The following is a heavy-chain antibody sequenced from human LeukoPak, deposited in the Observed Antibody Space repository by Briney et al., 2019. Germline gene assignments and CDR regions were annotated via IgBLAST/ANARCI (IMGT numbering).Heavy chain of an antibody. V-gene: IGHV3-21*01. CDR2: ISSSSSYI. D-gene: IGHD3-22*01. CDR1: GFTFSSYS. CDR3: AKGREYYYDSSGPRGYFDY. J-gene: IGHJ4*02. Sequence: GGSLRLSCAASGFTFSSYSMNWVRQAPGKGLEWVSSISSSSSYIYYADSVKGRFTISRDNAKNSLYLQMNSLRAEDTAVYYCAKGREYYYDSSGPRGYFDYWGQGTLVTVSS.